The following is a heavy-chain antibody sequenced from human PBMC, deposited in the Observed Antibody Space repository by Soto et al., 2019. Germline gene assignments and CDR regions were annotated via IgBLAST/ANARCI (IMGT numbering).Heavy chain of an antibody. CDR1: EYTFTGYY. CDR3: ARQQDRGIMAAGFDY. Sequence: QVQLVQSGAEVKKPGASVKVSCKASEYTFTGYYIHWMRLAPGQGLEWMGWVNPLTGDTIYAQKFPGRVTMTRDTSVNTVYMELYRLISDDTAVYYCARQQDRGIMAAGFDYWGQGPLVTVSS. J-gene: IGHJ4*02. D-gene: IGHD1-26*01. CDR2: VNPLTGDT. V-gene: IGHV1-2*02.